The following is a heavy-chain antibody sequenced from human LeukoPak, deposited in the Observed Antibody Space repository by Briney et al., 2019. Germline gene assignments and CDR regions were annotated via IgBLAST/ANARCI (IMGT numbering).Heavy chain of an antibody. J-gene: IGHJ3*02. V-gene: IGHV3-30*04. D-gene: IGHD1-26*01. CDR3: ANALIVGATDGAFDI. CDR2: ISYDGSDK. CDR1: GFTFSSYA. Sequence: GGSLRLSCAASGFTFSSYAMYWVRQAPGKGLEWVAVISYDGSDKFYADSVKGRFTISRDSSKNTLYLQMNSLRAEDTAVYYCANALIVGATDGAFDIWGQGTMVTVSS.